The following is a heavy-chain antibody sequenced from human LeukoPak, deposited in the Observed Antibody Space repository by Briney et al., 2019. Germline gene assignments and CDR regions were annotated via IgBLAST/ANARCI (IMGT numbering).Heavy chain of an antibody. V-gene: IGHV4-61*08. J-gene: IGHJ6*02. D-gene: IGHD6-13*01. CDR3: ARHTGHSSSWYSPRYYYGMDV. Sequence: SETLSLTCTVSGGSISSGGYYWSWIRQHPGKGLEWIGYIYYSGSTNYNPSLKSRVTISVDTSKNQFSLKLSSVTAADTAVYYCARHTGHSSSWYSPRYYYGMDVWGQGTTVTVSS. CDR2: IYYSGST. CDR1: GGSISSGGYY.